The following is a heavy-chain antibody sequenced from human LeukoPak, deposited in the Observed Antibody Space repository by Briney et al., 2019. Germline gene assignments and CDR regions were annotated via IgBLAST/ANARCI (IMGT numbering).Heavy chain of an antibody. Sequence: GGSLRLSCAASGFSFSSHAMCWVRPAPGKGLEWVSSIDISGGSTYYADSVQGRFTISRDNSKNTLYLQMNSLRAEDTALYYCANEVRPNDYWGQGTLVTVSS. CDR2: IDISGGST. D-gene: IGHD1-1*01. V-gene: IGHV3-23*01. CDR3: ANEVRPNDY. J-gene: IGHJ4*02. CDR1: GFSFSSHA.